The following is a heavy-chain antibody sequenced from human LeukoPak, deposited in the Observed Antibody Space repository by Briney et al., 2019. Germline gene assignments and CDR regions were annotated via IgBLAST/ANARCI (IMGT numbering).Heavy chain of an antibody. D-gene: IGHD4-17*01. J-gene: IGHJ4*02. Sequence: SETLSLTCAVYGGSFSGYYWSWIRQPPGKGLEWIGEINHSGSTNYNPSLKSRVTISVDTSKNQFSLMLSSVTAADTAVYYCARATRVTVTTSIDYWGQGTLVTVSS. V-gene: IGHV4-34*01. CDR3: ARATRVTVTTSIDY. CDR1: GGSFSGYY. CDR2: INHSGST.